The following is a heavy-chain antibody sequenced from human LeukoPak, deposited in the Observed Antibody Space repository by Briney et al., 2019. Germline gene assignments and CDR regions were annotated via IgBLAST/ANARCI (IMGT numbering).Heavy chain of an antibody. D-gene: IGHD6-19*01. Sequence: PGGSLRLSCAASGFTFSSYAMHWVRQAPGKGLEWVAVISYDGSNKYYADSVKGRFTISRDNSKNTLYLQMNSLRAEDTAVYYCAXDPFDPIIAVAGYYFDYWGQGTLVTVSS. J-gene: IGHJ4*02. CDR2: ISYDGSNK. CDR1: GFTFSSYA. CDR3: AXDPFDPIIAVAGYYFDY. V-gene: IGHV3-30-3*01.